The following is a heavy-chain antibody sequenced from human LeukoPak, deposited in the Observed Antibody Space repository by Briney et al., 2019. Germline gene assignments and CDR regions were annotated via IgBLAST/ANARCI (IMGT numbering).Heavy chain of an antibody. Sequence: PGGSLRLSCAASGFTFSSYAMSWVRQAPGKGLEWVAFIRYDGSNKYYADSVKGRFTISRDNSKNTLYLQMNSLRAEDTAVYYCAKDLPITMIENDAFDICVQGTMVTVSS. CDR1: GFTFSSYA. V-gene: IGHV3-30*02. CDR3: AKDLPITMIENDAFDI. CDR2: IRYDGSNK. D-gene: IGHD3-22*01. J-gene: IGHJ3*02.